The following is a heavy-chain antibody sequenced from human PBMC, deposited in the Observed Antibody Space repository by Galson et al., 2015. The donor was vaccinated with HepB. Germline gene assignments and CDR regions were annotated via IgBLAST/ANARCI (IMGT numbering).Heavy chain of an antibody. J-gene: IGHJ6*03. CDR3: ARGGLDYYELYYMDV. Sequence: LRLSCAGSGFIISGYYWHWIRQPPGKGLQWIGEINHSGSTNYNPSLKSRVTMSVDTTKNQVSLKLSTVTAADAAVYYCARGGLDYYELYYMDVWGKGTTVTVS. V-gene: IGHV4-34*08. D-gene: IGHD3-22*01. CDR2: INHSGST. CDR1: GFIISGYY.